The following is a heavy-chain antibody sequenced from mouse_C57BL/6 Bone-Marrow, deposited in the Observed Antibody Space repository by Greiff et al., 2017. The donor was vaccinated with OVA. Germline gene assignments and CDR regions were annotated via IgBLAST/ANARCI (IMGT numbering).Heavy chain of an antibody. CDR1: GFSFNTYA. D-gene: IGHD1-1*01. Sequence: EVQGVASGGGLVQPKGSLKLSCAASGFSFNTYAMNWVRQAPGKGLEWVARIRSKSNNYATYYADSVKDRFTISRDDSESMLYLQMNNLKTEDTAMYYCVSEYYYGSSYGDYWGQGTTLTVSS. V-gene: IGHV10-1*01. CDR3: VSEYYYGSSYGDY. J-gene: IGHJ2*01. CDR2: IRSKSNNYAT.